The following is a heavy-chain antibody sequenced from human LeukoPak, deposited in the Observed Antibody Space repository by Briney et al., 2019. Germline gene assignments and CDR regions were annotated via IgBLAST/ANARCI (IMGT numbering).Heavy chain of an antibody. V-gene: IGHV3-21*01. CDR1: GFTFSSYG. D-gene: IGHD6-13*01. CDR2: ISSSSSYI. J-gene: IGHJ5*02. Sequence: GGSLRLSCAASGFTFSSYGMNWVRQAPGKGLEWVSSISSSSSYIYYADSVKGRFTISRDNAKNSLYLQMNSLRAEDTAVYYCARDHYSSSSQGFDPWGQGTLVTVSS. CDR3: ARDHYSSSSQGFDP.